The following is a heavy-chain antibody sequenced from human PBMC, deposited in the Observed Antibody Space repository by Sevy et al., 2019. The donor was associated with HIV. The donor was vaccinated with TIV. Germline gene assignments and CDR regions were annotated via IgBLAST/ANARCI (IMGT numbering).Heavy chain of an antibody. CDR2: IYYSGST. CDR1: GGSISSYY. D-gene: IGHD6-6*01. J-gene: IGHJ4*02. Sequence: SETLSLTCTVSGGSISSYYWSWIRQPPGKGLEWIGYIYYSGSTNYNPSLKSRVTISVDTSKNQFSLKLSSVTAADTAVYYCARTGRVYSSSSWVFDYWGQGTLVTVSS. CDR3: ARTGRVYSSSSWVFDY. V-gene: IGHV4-59*01.